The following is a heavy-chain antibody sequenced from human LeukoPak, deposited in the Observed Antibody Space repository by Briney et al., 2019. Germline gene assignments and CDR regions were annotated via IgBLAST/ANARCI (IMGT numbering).Heavy chain of an antibody. J-gene: IGHJ4*02. CDR2: ISSDGTST. Sequence: GGSLRLSCAASGFTFSTCWMHWVRQAPGKGLVWVSRISSDGTSTDYADSVKGRFTISRDNAKNTLSLQMNSLRAEDTAVYYCARGKYTAKDYWGQGTLVTVSS. CDR1: GFTFSTCW. V-gene: IGHV3-74*01. CDR3: ARGKYTAKDY. D-gene: IGHD5-18*01.